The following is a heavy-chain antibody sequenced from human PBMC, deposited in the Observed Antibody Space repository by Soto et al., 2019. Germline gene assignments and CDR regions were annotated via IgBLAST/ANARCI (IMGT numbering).Heavy chain of an antibody. CDR3: ARWFTYGNFDYFDY. V-gene: IGHV3-74*01. J-gene: IGHJ4*02. CDR2: INSGGGTT. D-gene: IGHD3-10*01. CDR1: GFTFNTYW. Sequence: GGSLRLSCAASGFTFNTYWMHRFRQAPGKGLVWVSRINSGGGTTTYADSVKGRFTISRDNAKNTLYLQMNGLRAEDTAVYYCARWFTYGNFDYFDYWGQGTQVTVSS.